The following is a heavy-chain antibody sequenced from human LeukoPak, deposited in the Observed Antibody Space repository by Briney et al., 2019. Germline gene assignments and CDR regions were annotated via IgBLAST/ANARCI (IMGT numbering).Heavy chain of an antibody. Sequence: PGGSLRLSCAASGFTLSSYEMNWVRQAPGKGLEWVSYISSSGSTIYYADSVKGRFTISRDNAKNSLYLQMNSLRAEDTAVYDCARDFYYGSGRYDYWGQGTLVTVSS. CDR3: ARDFYYGSGRYDY. CDR2: ISSSGSTI. D-gene: IGHD3-10*01. CDR1: GFTLSSYE. V-gene: IGHV3-48*03. J-gene: IGHJ4*02.